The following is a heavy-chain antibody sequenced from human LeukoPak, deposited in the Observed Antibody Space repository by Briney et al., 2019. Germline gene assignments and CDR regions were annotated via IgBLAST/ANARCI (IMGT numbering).Heavy chain of an antibody. D-gene: IGHD6-13*01. V-gene: IGHV1-2*02. J-gene: IGHJ6*02. Sequence: ASVKVSCKASGYAFTGYYIHWVRQAPGQGLEWMGWMNPYSGITGYPQKFQGRVSMTRDTSISTAYMELSSLTSEDTAVYFCARENVNRGSSWGYDYFGMDVWGQGTAVTVSS. CDR1: GYAFTGYY. CDR3: ARENVNRGSSWGYDYFGMDV. CDR2: MNPYSGIT.